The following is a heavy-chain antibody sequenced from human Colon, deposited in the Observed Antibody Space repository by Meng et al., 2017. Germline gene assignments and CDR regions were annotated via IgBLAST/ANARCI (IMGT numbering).Heavy chain of an antibody. D-gene: IGHD4-17*01. V-gene: IGHV4-31*03. CDR3: ARDTLYGTDY. Sequence: HVHPHESGPGRVRPPDHLSLVCTVSGGSIKSGGHHWSWVRQHPGKGLEYIGFMSDSGTTDYNPSLRSRVSISEIGSSKNQFSLTLRSVTAADTATYFCARDTLYGTDYWGQGVLVTVSS. J-gene: IGHJ4*02. CDR1: GGSIKSGGHH. CDR2: MSDSGTT.